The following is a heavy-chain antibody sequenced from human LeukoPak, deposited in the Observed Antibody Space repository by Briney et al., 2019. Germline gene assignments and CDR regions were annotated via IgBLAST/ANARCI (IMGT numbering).Heavy chain of an antibody. CDR2: ISSSSSPI. CDR1: GFHQHKYS. Sequence: GGSLRLSHGASGFHQHKYSIQYLRQAPGKGLEWVSYISSSSSPIHYADSVKGRFTISRDNAKNSLYLQMNSLRYEDTAVYCCARAAHFDYWGQGTLVTVSS. J-gene: IGHJ4*02. V-gene: IGHV3-48*02. CDR3: ARAAHFDY.